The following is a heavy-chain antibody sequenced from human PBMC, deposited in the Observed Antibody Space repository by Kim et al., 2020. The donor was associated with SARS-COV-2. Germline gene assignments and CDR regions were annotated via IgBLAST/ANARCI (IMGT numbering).Heavy chain of an antibody. CDR2: ISWNSGSI. V-gene: IGHV3-9*01. CDR1: GFTFDDYA. D-gene: IGHD5-18*01. J-gene: IGHJ4*02. CDR3: AKVKDVSYGYEGYFDY. Sequence: GGSLRLSCAASGFTFDDYAMHWVRQAPGKGLEWVSGISWNSGSIGYADSVKGRFTISRDNAKNSLYLQMNSLRAEDTALYYCAKVKDVSYGYEGYFDYWGQGTLVTVSS.